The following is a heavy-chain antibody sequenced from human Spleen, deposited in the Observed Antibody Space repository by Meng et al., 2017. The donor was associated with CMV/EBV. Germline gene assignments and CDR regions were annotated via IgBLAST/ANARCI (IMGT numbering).Heavy chain of an antibody. V-gene: IGHV3-9*01. CDR3: AKDQEGNFWSGFDY. CDR1: GFTFDDYA. CDR2: ISWNSGSI. J-gene: IGHJ4*02. D-gene: IGHD3-3*01. Sequence: SLKISCAASGFTFDDYAMHWVRQAPGKGLEWVSGISWNSGSIGYADSVKGRFTISRDNAKNSLYLQMNSLRAEDTALYYCAKDQEGNFWSGFDYWGQGTLVTVS.